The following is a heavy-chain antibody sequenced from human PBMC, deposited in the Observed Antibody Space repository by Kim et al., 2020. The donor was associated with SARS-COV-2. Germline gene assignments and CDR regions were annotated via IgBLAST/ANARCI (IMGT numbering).Heavy chain of an antibody. D-gene: IGHD3-22*01. CDR3: ARVAGSSGYYLGWYFDL. CDR1: GGSISSYY. Sequence: SETLSLTCTVSGGSISSYYWSWIRQPPGKGLEWIGYIYYSGSTNYNPSLKRRVTISVDTSKNQFSLKLSSVTAADTAVYYCARVAGSSGYYLGWYFDLWG. J-gene: IGHJ2*01. CDR2: IYYSGST. V-gene: IGHV4-59*01.